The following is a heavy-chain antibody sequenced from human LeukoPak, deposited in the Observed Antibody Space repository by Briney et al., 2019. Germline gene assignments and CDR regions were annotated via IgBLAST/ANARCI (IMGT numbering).Heavy chain of an antibody. D-gene: IGHD6-13*01. V-gene: IGHV3-23*01. J-gene: IGHJ6*03. CDR3: AKSLTIGAAGYYYMGV. Sequence: GGSLRLSCAASGFTFSSYGMSWVRQAPGKGLEWVSAISGSGGSTYYADSVKGRFTISRDNFKNTLYLQMNSLRAEDTAIYYCAKSLTIGAAGYYYMGVWGKGTTVTISS. CDR2: ISGSGGST. CDR1: GFTFSSYG.